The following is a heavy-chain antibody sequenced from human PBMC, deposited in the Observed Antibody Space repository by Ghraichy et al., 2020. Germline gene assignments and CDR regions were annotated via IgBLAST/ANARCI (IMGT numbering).Heavy chain of an antibody. Sequence: TCAASGFTFSSYAMSWVRQTPGKGLEWVSAISGGGGNTYYADSVKGRFTISRDNSKNTLHLQMNSLRAEDTAVYYCAKDHGTSSVSAYYYYGMDVWGQGTTVTVSS. CDR2: ISGGGGNT. CDR3: AKDHGTSSVSAYYYYGMDV. J-gene: IGHJ6*02. CDR1: GFTFSSYA. D-gene: IGHD6-6*01. V-gene: IGHV3-23*01.